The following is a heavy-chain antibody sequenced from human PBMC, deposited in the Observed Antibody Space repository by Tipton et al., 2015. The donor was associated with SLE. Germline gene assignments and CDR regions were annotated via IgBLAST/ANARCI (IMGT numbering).Heavy chain of an antibody. CDR2: IYYSGST. CDR3: ARRMVFGGDYFDY. Sequence: LRLSCTVSGGSISSSSYYWGWIRQPPGKGLEWIGSIYYSGSTYYNPSLKSRVTISVDTSKNQFSLKLSSVTAADTAVYYCARRMVFGGDYFDYWGQGTLVTVSS. CDR1: GGSISSSSYY. D-gene: IGHD3-10*02. V-gene: IGHV4-39*07. J-gene: IGHJ4*02.